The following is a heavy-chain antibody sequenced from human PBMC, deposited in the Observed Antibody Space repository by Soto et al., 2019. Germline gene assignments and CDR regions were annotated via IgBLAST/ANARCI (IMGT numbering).Heavy chain of an antibody. D-gene: IGHD6-13*01. Sequence: EVKLLESGGGLVQPGGSLRLSCAASGFTFGNYGINWVRQAPGKGLEWVSGISGGGGSTYYADSVKGRFTISRDDAEKSLYLQMNSLRAEDTALYYCAREPEGIAAALDYWGRGTLVTVSS. V-gene: IGHV3-23*01. CDR3: AREPEGIAAALDY. CDR1: GFTFGNYG. CDR2: ISGGGGST. J-gene: IGHJ4*02.